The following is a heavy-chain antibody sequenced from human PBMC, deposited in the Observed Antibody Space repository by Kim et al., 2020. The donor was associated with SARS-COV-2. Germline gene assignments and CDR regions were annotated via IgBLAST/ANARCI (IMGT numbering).Heavy chain of an antibody. CDR3: VREVEHSGRTFDY. J-gene: IGHJ4*02. Sequence: YGESMKGRFTVSRDNAKNSVYLEMSSLRVEDTAVYYCVREVEHSGRTFDYWGQGALVTVSS. V-gene: IGHV3-21*01. D-gene: IGHD1-1*01.